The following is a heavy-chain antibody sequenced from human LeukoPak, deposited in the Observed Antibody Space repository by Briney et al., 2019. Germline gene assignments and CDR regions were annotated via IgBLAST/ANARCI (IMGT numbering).Heavy chain of an antibody. D-gene: IGHD2-15*01. CDR2: INPNSGGT. J-gene: IGHJ4*02. CDR3: ARAGVVVVAATDY. Sequence: ASVKVSCRASGYTFTSYGISWVRQAPGQGLEWMGWINPNSGGTNYAQKFQGRVTMTRDTSISTAYMELSRLRSDDTAVYYCARAGVVVVAATDYWGQGTLVAVSS. V-gene: IGHV1-2*02. CDR1: GYTFTSYG.